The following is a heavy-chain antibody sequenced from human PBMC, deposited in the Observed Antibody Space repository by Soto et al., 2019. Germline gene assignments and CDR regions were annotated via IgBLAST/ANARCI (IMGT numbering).Heavy chain of an antibody. V-gene: IGHV1-18*01. D-gene: IGHD3-9*01. J-gene: IGHJ4*02. CDR1: GYTFTSYG. CDR2: ISAYNGNT. Sequence: QVQLVQSGAEVKKPGASVQVTCKASGYTFTSYGISWVRQAPGRGLEWMGCISAYNGNTNYAQKLQGRVTMTTDKSTGKAHMELRSLSSDDTAGYYCARYSSNVLRYFAGLGGGVDFYYLGQGTLVIVSS. CDR3: ARYSSNVLRYFAGLGGGVDFYY.